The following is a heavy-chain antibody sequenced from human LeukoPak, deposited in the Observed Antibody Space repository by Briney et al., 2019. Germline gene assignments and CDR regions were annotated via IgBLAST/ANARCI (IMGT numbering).Heavy chain of an antibody. CDR2: ISSSGTTI. J-gene: IGHJ4*02. D-gene: IGHD6-13*01. V-gene: IGHV3-48*03. Sequence: PGGSLRLSCAASGFTFSSFEMNWVRQAPGKGLEWVSYISSSGTTIYYADSVKGRFTISRDNAKNFLYLQANSLRAEDTAVYYCARSLRSSSGDFWGQGTLVTVSS. CDR1: GFTFSSFE. CDR3: ARSLRSSSGDF.